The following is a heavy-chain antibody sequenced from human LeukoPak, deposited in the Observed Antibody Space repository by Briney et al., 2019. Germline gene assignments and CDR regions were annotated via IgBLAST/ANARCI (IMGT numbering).Heavy chain of an antibody. CDR3: ATPRPDRSSVYYFDY. D-gene: IGHD6-13*01. CDR2: IYYSGST. CDR1: GGSISSSSYY. Sequence: SETLSLTCTVSGGSISSSSYYWGWIRQPAGKGLEWIGSIYYSGSTYYNPSLKSRVTISVDTSKNQFSLKLSSVTAADTAVYYCATPRPDRSSVYYFDYWGQGTLVTVSS. V-gene: IGHV4-39*01. J-gene: IGHJ4*02.